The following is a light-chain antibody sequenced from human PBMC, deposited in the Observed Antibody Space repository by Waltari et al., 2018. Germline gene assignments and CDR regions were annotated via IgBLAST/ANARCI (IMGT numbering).Light chain of an antibody. Sequence: DIVMTQTPLSLPVTPGEPASNSCAFSQSLLNSADGFPYLDWFLQKPGQSPQPLIYSLSYRASGVPDRFSGTGSGSSFSLKISRVEAEDVGIYYCMQRLEFPYTFGQGTRL. CDR1: QSLLNSADGFPY. J-gene: IGKJ2*01. CDR3: MQRLEFPYT. V-gene: IGKV2-40*01. CDR2: SLS.